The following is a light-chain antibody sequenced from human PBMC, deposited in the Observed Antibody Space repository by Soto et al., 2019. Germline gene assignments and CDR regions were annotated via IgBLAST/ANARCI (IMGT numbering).Light chain of an antibody. CDR2: VAS. Sequence: EIVMTQSPVTLSVSPGERATLSCRASQSISSDLAWYQLKPGQAPRLLIYVASTRATGVPARFTGSGSGTEFTLTISSRQSEEFAVYYCHHYNHWPWTFGQGTKVEIK. V-gene: IGKV3-15*01. CDR1: QSISSD. CDR3: HHYNHWPWT. J-gene: IGKJ1*01.